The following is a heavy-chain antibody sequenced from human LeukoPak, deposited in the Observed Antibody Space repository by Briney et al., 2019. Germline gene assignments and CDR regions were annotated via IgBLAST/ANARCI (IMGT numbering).Heavy chain of an antibody. D-gene: IGHD6-6*01. Sequence: SVKVSCKASGYTFTGYYMHWVRQAPGQGLEWMGGIIPIFGTANYAQKFQGRVTITADKSTSTAYMELSSLRSEDTAVYYCATTKYYIAAAQYYYMDVWGKGTTVTVSS. CDR2: IIPIFGTA. J-gene: IGHJ6*03. CDR3: ATTKYYIAAAQYYYMDV. V-gene: IGHV1-69*06. CDR1: GYTFTGYY.